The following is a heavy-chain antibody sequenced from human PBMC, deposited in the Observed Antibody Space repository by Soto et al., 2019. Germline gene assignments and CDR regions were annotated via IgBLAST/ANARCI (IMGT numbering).Heavy chain of an antibody. J-gene: IGHJ3*02. CDR3: ARDTPRLYYYDSSGYRPDDAFDI. CDR2: IIPIFGTA. D-gene: IGHD3-22*01. Sequence: SVKVSCKASGGTFSSYAISWVRQAPGQGLEWMGGIIPIFGTANYAQKFQGRVTITADESTSTAYMELSSLRSEDTAVYYCARDTPRLYYYDSSGYRPDDAFDIWGQGTMVTVSS. CDR1: GGTFSSYA. V-gene: IGHV1-69*13.